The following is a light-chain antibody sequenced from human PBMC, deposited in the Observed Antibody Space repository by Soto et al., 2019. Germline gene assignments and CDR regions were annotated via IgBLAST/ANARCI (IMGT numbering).Light chain of an antibody. V-gene: IGLV3-21*02. CDR2: DDS. CDR1: NIGIKS. CDR3: CSYTSSGTPV. J-gene: IGLJ2*01. Sequence: SYELAQAPSVSVAPGQTARITCGGNNIGIKSVHWYQQKPGQAPVLVVYDDSDRPSGIPERFSGSKSGNTASLTISGLQTEDEADYYCCSYTSSGTPVFGGGTKATVL.